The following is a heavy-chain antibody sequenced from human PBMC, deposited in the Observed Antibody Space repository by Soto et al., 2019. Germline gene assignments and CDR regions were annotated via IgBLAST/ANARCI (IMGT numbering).Heavy chain of an antibody. CDR3: AKDHLRFLGGGMDV. Sequence: PGGSLRLSCAASGFTFSSYGMHWVRQAPGKGLEWVAVISYDGSNKYYADSVKGRFTISRDNSKNTLYLQMNSLRAEDTAVYYCAKDHLRFLGGGMDVWGQGTTVTVSS. J-gene: IGHJ6*02. V-gene: IGHV3-30*18. CDR2: ISYDGSNK. CDR1: GFTFSSYG. D-gene: IGHD3-3*01.